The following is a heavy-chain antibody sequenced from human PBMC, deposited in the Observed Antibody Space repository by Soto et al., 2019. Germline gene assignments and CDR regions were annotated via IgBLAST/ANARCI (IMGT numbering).Heavy chain of an antibody. V-gene: IGHV3-15*01. Sequence: EVQLVESGGGLVKPGGSLRLSCAASGFTFSNAWMSWVRQAPGKGLEWVGRIKSKTDGGTSDYAAPVKGRFTISRDDSKNTLYPQMNSLKTAETAVYYCTTVGFVVVVAATPSPTDYWGQGTLVTLSS. J-gene: IGHJ4*02. CDR3: TTVGFVVVVAATPSPTDY. CDR2: IKSKTDGGTS. D-gene: IGHD2-15*01. CDR1: GFTFSNAW.